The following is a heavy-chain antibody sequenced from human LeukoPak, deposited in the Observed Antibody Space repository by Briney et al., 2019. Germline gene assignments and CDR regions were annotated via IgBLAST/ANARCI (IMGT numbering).Heavy chain of an antibody. CDR1: GGSISSYY. J-gene: IGHJ4*02. CDR2: IYYSGST. D-gene: IGHD1-26*01. Sequence: SETLSLTCTVSGGSISSYYWSWIRQPPGKGLEWIGYIYYSGSTNYNPSLKSRVTISVDTSKNHISLKVSSVTAADTAVYYCARHGASYPYSYWGQGTLVTVSS. V-gene: IGHV4-59*08. CDR3: ARHGASYPYSY.